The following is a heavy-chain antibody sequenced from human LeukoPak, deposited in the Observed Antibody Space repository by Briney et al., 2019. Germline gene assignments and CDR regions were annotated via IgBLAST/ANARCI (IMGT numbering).Heavy chain of an antibody. V-gene: IGHV4-34*01. Sequence: SETLSLTCAVYGGSFSGYYWSWIRQPPGKGLEWIGEINRSGSTNYNPSLKSRVTISVDTSKNQFSLKLSSVTAADTAVYYCARGVGRITMIVVVAWTDYYFDYWGQGTLVTVSS. CDR1: GGSFSGYY. CDR2: INRSGST. CDR3: ARGVGRITMIVVVAWTDYYFDY. D-gene: IGHD3-22*01. J-gene: IGHJ4*02.